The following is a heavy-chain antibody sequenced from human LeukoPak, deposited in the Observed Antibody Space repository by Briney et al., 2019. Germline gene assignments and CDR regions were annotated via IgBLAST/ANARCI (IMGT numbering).Heavy chain of an antibody. D-gene: IGHD3-9*01. CDR2: ISSSSSYI. V-gene: IGHV3-21*01. CDR3: ARDNDLLRYFDWPLDY. Sequence: PGGSLRLSCAASGFTFSSYSMNWVRQAPGKGLEWVSSISSSSSYIYYADSVKGRFTISRDNAKSSLYLQMNSLRAEDTAVYYCARDNDLLRYFDWPLDYWGQGTLVTVSS. CDR1: GFTFSSYS. J-gene: IGHJ4*02.